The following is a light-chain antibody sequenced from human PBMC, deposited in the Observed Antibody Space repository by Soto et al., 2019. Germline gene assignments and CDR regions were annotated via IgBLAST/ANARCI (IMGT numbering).Light chain of an antibody. V-gene: IGKV3-20*01. CDR3: QQYGSSWT. J-gene: IGKJ1*01. CDR1: QSVSYY. CDR2: DAS. Sequence: EIVMTQSPATLSVSPGERATLSCRASQSVSYYLAWYQQKPGQAPRLLIYDASSRATGVPDRFSGSGSGTDFTLTISRLEPEDFAVYSCQQYGSSWTFGQGTKVDI.